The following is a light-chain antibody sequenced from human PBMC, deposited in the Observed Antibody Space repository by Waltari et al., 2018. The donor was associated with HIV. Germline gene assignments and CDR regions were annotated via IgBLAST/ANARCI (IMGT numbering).Light chain of an antibody. CDR3: QQYNNWPYT. CDR1: QSVSSN. CDR2: SAS. J-gene: IGKJ2*01. V-gene: IGKV3-15*01. Sequence: DIVMTQSPATLSVSPGKRATLSCRASQSVSSNLAWYQQKPGQAPRLLIYSASTRSTGIPARFSGSGSGTEFTLTISSLQSEDFAVYYCQQYNNWPYTFGQGTKLEIK.